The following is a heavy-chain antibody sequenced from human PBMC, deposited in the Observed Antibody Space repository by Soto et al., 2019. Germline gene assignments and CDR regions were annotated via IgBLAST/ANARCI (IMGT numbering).Heavy chain of an antibody. J-gene: IGHJ3*02. Sequence: EVQLVESGGGLVQPEGSLRLSCAASGFTFSSYWMSWVRQAPGKGLEWVANIKQDGSEKYSVDSVKGRFTISRDNAKNSLYLQMNSLRAEDTAVYYCAIHPGRGAFDIWGQGTMVTVSS. CDR1: GFTFSSYW. CDR3: AIHPGRGAFDI. D-gene: IGHD3-10*01. V-gene: IGHV3-7*01. CDR2: IKQDGSEK.